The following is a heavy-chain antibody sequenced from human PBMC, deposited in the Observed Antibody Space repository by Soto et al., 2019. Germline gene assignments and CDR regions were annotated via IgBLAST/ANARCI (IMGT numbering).Heavy chain of an antibody. CDR2: ISYDGSNK. J-gene: IGHJ4*02. Sequence: GGSLRLSCAASGFTFSSYGMHWVRQAPGKGLEWVAVISYDGSNKYYADSVKGRFTISRDNSKNTLYLQMNSLRAEDTAVYYCAKHLGSWPSEYWGQGTLVTVSS. CDR1: GFTFSSYG. CDR3: AKHLGSWPSEY. D-gene: IGHD1-26*01. V-gene: IGHV3-30*18.